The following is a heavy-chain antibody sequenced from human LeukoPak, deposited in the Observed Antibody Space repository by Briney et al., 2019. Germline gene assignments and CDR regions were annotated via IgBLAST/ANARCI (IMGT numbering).Heavy chain of an antibody. Sequence: GGSLRLSCAASEFIVSNNYMSWVRQAPGKGLEWVSVIYSGGSTYYADSVKGRFTISRDNSKNTVYLQMNSLRAEDTAVYYCARYYYDSSGYPYYFDYWGQGTLVTVSS. D-gene: IGHD3-22*01. CDR1: EFIVSNNY. CDR2: IYSGGST. J-gene: IGHJ4*02. V-gene: IGHV3-53*01. CDR3: ARYYYDSSGYPYYFDY.